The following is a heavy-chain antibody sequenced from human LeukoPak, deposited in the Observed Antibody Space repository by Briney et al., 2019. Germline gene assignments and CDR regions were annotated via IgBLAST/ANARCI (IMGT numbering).Heavy chain of an antibody. CDR3: ARGGGYDSVY. J-gene: IGHJ4*02. Sequence: GGSLRLSCAASGFTFSSYGMHWVRQAPGKGLEWVAVISYDGSNKYYADSVKGRFTISRDNSKNTLYLQMNGLRAEDTAVYYCARGGGYDSVYWGQGTLVTVSS. V-gene: IGHV3-30*03. CDR2: ISYDGSNK. CDR1: GFTFSSYG. D-gene: IGHD5-12*01.